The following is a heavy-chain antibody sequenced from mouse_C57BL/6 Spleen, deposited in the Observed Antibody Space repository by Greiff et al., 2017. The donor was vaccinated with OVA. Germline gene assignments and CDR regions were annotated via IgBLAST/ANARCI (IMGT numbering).Heavy chain of an antibody. Sequence: VQLQQSGTVLARPGASVKMSCKTSGYTFTSYWMHWVKQRPGQGLEWIGAIYPGNSDTSYNQKFKGKAKLTAVTSASTAYMELSSLTNDDSAVYYCTRADYYGSSYWFAYWGQGTLVTVSA. CDR3: TRADYYGSSYWFAY. V-gene: IGHV1-5*01. CDR2: IYPGNSDT. J-gene: IGHJ3*01. D-gene: IGHD1-1*01. CDR1: GYTFTSYW.